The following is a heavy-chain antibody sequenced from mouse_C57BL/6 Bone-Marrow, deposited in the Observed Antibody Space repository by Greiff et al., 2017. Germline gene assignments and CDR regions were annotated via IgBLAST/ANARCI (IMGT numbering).Heavy chain of an antibody. J-gene: IGHJ3*01. CDR2: ISSGGSYN. V-gene: IGHV5-6*01. Sequence: EVKLMESGGDLVKPGGSLKLSCAASGFTFSSYGMSWVRQTPDKRLEWVATISSGGSYNYSPASVKGRFPISRDNAKNPLYLQMSSLKSEDTALFYCARAYYYGSCFAYWGQGTLVSVSA. D-gene: IGHD1-1*01. CDR1: GFTFSSYG. CDR3: ARAYYYGSCFAY.